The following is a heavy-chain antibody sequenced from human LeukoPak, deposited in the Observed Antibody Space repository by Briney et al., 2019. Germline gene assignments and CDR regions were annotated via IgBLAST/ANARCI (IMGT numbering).Heavy chain of an antibody. D-gene: IGHD6-13*01. CDR1: GFTFSSYS. CDR3: ARELSARQDFDY. V-gene: IGHV3-21*01. J-gene: IGHJ4*02. CDR2: ISSSSSYI. Sequence: GGSLRLSCAASGFTFSSYSMNWVRQAPGKGLEWVSSISSSSSYIYYADSVKGRFTISRDNAKNSLYLQMSSLRAEDTAVYYCARELSARQDFDYWGQGTLVTVSS.